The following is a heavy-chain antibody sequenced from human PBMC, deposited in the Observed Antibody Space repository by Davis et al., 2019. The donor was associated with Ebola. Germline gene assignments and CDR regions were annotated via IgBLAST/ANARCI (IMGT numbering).Heavy chain of an antibody. CDR2: ISYDGSNK. V-gene: IGHV3-30-3*01. CDR3: ARAPGLGCSSTSCYLDFQH. CDR1: GFTFSSYA. J-gene: IGHJ1*01. D-gene: IGHD2-2*01. Sequence: GESLKISCAASGFTFSSYAMHWVRQAPGKGLEWVAVISYDGSNKYYSDSVKGRFTISRDNSKNTLYLQMNSLRAEDTAVYYCARAPGLGCSSTSCYLDFQHWGQGTLVTVSS.